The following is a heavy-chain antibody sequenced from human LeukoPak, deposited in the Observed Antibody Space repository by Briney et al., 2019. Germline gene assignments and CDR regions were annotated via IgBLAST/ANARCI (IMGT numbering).Heavy chain of an antibody. CDR2: ISGSSSYI. Sequence: GGSLRLSCAASGFSFSSYRMNWVRQAPGKGLEWVSSISGSSSYIYYADSVKGRFTISRDNAKNSLYVQMNSLRAEDTAVYYCAKGWGSSWYSGDAFDFWGQGTMVTVSS. V-gene: IGHV3-21*01. CDR1: GFSFSSYR. D-gene: IGHD6-13*01. J-gene: IGHJ3*01. CDR3: AKGWGSSWYSGDAFDF.